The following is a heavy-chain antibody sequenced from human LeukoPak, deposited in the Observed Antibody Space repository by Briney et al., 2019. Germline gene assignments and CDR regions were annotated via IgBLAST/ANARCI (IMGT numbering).Heavy chain of an antibody. J-gene: IGHJ4*02. Sequence: ASVKVSCKASGYIFTGYYMHWVRQAPGQGLEWMGWMNPSSGGTTHAQKFQGRVTMTRDTSISTAYMELSGVRSDDTAVYYCARDGRGGNNVDYFDYWGQGTLVTVSS. D-gene: IGHD1-26*01. CDR1: GYIFTGYY. CDR2: MNPSSGGT. CDR3: ARDGRGGNNVDYFDY. V-gene: IGHV1-2*02.